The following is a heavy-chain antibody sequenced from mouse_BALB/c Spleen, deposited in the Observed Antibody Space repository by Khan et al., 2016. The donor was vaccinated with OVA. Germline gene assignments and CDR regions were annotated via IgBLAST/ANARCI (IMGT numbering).Heavy chain of an antibody. Sequence: QIQLVQSGPELKKPGETVKISCKASGYTFTNYGMNWVKQALGKGLKWMGWINTYTGETTYADDFKGRFAFSLETSASTAYLQMHNLHNDDTATYFCSRPPYVSYVMVYWGQGTSVTVSS. D-gene: IGHD1-1*01. V-gene: IGHV9-3-1*01. CDR1: GYTFTNYG. J-gene: IGHJ4*01. CDR3: SRPPYVSYVMVY. CDR2: INTYTGET.